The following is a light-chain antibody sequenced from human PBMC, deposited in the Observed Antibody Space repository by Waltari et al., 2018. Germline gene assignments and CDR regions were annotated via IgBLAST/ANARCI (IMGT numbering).Light chain of an antibody. J-gene: IGLJ2*01. CDR1: NIGSKH. Sequence: SYELTQPLSVSVALGQTARITCGGNNIGSKHVHWYQQKPGQAPVLVIYRDSNRPSGIPERFSGSNSWNTATLTISRAQAGDEADYYCQVWDSSTHVVFGGGTKLTVL. CDR3: QVWDSSTHVV. V-gene: IGLV3-9*01. CDR2: RDS.